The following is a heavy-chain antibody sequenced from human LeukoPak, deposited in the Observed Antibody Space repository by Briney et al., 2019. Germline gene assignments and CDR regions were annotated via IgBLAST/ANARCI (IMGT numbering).Heavy chain of an antibody. CDR3: AKDLTSYDYGDYGGSDY. J-gene: IGHJ4*02. CDR1: GFTFTSYA. V-gene: IGHV3-23*01. Sequence: GGSLRLSCAASGFTFTSYAMSWVRQAPGKGLEWVSAISGSARSTFYADSVKGRFTISRDNSKDMVYLHKNSLRAEDTAIYYCAKDLTSYDYGDYGGSDYWGQGTLVTVSS. CDR2: ISGSARST. D-gene: IGHD4-17*01.